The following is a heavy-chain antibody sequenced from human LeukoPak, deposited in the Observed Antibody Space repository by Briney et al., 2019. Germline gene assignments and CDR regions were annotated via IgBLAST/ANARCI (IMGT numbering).Heavy chain of an antibody. J-gene: IGHJ4*02. D-gene: IGHD3-10*01. CDR3: ARDKYYYGSGSYQRFDY. Sequence: GTSVKVSCKASGYTFTGYYMHWVRQAPGQGLEWMGRIIPILGIANYAQKFQGRVTITADKSTSTAYMELSSLRSEDTAVYYCARDKYYYGSGSYQRFDYWGQGTLVTVSS. CDR1: GYTFTGYY. CDR2: IIPILGIA. V-gene: IGHV1-69*04.